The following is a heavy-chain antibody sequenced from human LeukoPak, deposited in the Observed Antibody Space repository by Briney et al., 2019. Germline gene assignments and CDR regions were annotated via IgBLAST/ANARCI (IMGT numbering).Heavy chain of an antibody. CDR1: GRSISSFY. V-gene: IGHV4-59*08. J-gene: IGHJ4*02. D-gene: IGHD2-15*01. Sequence: SETLSLTCAVSGRSISSFYWSWIRHPPGKGLEWIGYVFYTGDTNSNPSLKSRVTMSLDTSKNQLSLRLTSVTAADTAVYYCARHPFATPFDHWGRGTLVTVSS. CDR3: ARHPFATPFDH. CDR2: VFYTGDT.